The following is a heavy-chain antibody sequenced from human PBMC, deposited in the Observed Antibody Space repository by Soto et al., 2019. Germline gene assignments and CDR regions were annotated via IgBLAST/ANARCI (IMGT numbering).Heavy chain of an antibody. V-gene: IGHV4-39*01. CDR1: GGSISSSSYY. J-gene: IGHJ4*02. CDR3: ARSGEFGAGASFVDY. Sequence: PSETLSLTCTVSGGSISSSSYYWGWIRQPPGKGLEWIGSIYYSGSTYYNPSLKSRVTISVDTSKNQFSLKLSSVTAADTAVYYCARSGEFGAGASFVDYWGQGTLVTVSS. CDR2: IYYSGST. D-gene: IGHD1-26*01.